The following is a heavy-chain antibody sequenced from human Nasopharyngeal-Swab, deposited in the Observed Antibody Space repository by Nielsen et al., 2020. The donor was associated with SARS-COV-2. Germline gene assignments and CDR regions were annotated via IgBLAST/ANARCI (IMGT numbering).Heavy chain of an antibody. CDR2: IWYDGSHK. CDR1: GFTFSSYG. J-gene: IGHJ3*02. V-gene: IGHV3-33*01. Sequence: GESLKISCAASGFTFSSYGMHWVRQAPGKGLEWVAVIWYDGSHKYYADSVKGRFTISRDNSKNTLYLQMNSLRAEDTAVYYCARGPRLLRFLEWLFSLDAFDIWDQGTMVTVSS. CDR3: ARGPRLLRFLEWLFSLDAFDI. D-gene: IGHD3-3*01.